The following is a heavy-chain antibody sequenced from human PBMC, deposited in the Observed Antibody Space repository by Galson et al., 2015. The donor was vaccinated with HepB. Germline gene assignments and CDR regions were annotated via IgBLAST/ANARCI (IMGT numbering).Heavy chain of an antibody. CDR3: ARDVTEEVLLWFGGLLNPSLHSYYCLDV. D-gene: IGHD3-10*01. CDR1: GGTFSNCA. Sequence: SVKVSCKAYGGTFSNCAISWLRQAPGQGLEWMGRIIPMVDRTDYAQNFQGRVTIMADTSSSTAYMELSSLKSEDTAVYYCARDVTEEVLLWFGGLLNPSLHSYYCLDVWGQGTTVTVSS. J-gene: IGHJ6*02. CDR2: IIPMVDRT. V-gene: IGHV1-69*04.